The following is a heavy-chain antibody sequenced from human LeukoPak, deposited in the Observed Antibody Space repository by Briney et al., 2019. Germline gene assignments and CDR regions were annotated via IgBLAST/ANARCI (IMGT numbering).Heavy chain of an antibody. V-gene: IGHV3-48*03. CDR2: ISSSGSTI. CDR1: GFTFSSYE. Sequence: GGSLRLSCAASGFTFSSYEMNWVRQAPGKGLEWVSYISSSGSTIYYADSVKGRFTISGDNAKNSLYLQMNSLRAEDTAVYYCARVAEVAAYFDYWGQGTLVTVSS. D-gene: IGHD2-15*01. CDR3: ARVAEVAAYFDY. J-gene: IGHJ4*02.